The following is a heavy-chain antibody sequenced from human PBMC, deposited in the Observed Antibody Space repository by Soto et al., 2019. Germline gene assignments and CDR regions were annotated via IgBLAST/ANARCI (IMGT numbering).Heavy chain of an antibody. CDR2: IYTSGST. CDR3: ARDSSGYYYLFDY. D-gene: IGHD3-22*01. J-gene: IGHJ4*02. CDR1: GCSISSYY. Sequence: SETLSLTCIVSGCSISSYYASWIRHPAGKGLEWIGRIYTSGSTNYNPSLKSRVTMSVDTSKNQFSLNLSSVTAADTAVYYCARDSSGYYYLFDYWGQGTLVTVSS. V-gene: IGHV4-4*07.